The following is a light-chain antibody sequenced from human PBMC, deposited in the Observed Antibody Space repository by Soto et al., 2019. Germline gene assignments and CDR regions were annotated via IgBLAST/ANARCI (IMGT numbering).Light chain of an antibody. V-gene: IGKV1-5*03. CDR2: EAS. CDR1: QSISDS. CDR3: QQYNGDWT. J-gene: IGKJ1*01. Sequence: DIQMTQSPSTLSASVGDRVTITCRASQSISDSLAWYQQKPGKAPKLLIYEASNLKSGVPSRFSGSGSGTEYTLTISSLQPDDFVSYYCQQYNGDWTCGEGTKVEIK.